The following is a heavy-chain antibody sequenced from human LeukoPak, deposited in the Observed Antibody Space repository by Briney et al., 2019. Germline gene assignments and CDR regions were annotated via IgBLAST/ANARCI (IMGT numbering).Heavy chain of an antibody. D-gene: IGHD1-26*01. CDR2: IIPILGIA. CDR3: ARGDWELHWFDP. Sequence: GASVKVSCKASGGSFSSYVITWVRQAPGQGLEWMGRIIPILGIANYAQKFQGRVTITADKSTSTAYMELSSLGSEDTAVYYCARGDWELHWFDPWGQGTLVTVSS. V-gene: IGHV1-69*04. J-gene: IGHJ5*02. CDR1: GGSFSSYV.